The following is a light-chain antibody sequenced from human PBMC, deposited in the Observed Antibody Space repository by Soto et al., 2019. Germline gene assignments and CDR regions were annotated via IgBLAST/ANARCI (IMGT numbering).Light chain of an antibody. CDR1: QSVSSY. Sequence: DIVLTQSPATLSLSPGERATLSCRASQSVSSYLAWYQQRPGHVPRLLIYDASKRATGIPARFSASGSGTDFTLTISSLEPEDFAIYFLQQRSNWPPMYTLGQGTKLEIK. J-gene: IGKJ2*01. CDR3: QQRSNWPPMYT. V-gene: IGKV3-11*01. CDR2: DAS.